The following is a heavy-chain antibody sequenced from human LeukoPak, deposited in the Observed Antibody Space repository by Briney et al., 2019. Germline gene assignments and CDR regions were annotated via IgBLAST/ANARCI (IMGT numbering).Heavy chain of an antibody. CDR2: IDPNSGGT. D-gene: IGHD4-17*01. CDR3: ARVSRRSEYGDYGT. V-gene: IGHV1-2*02. Sequence: ASVKVSCKASGYTFTGYYMHWVRQAPGQGLEWMGWIDPNSGGTNYAQKFQGRVTMTRDTSISTAYMELSRLRSDDTAVYYCARVSRRSEYGDYGTWGQGTLVTVSS. CDR1: GYTFTGYY. J-gene: IGHJ5*02.